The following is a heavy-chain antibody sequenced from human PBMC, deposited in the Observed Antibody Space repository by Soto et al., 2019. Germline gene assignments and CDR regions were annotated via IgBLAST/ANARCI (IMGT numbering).Heavy chain of an antibody. V-gene: IGHV3-23*01. CDR3: AKDQREFAKAILEWLLSVY. CDR1: GFTFSSYA. D-gene: IGHD3-3*01. CDR2: ISGSGGST. J-gene: IGHJ4*02. Sequence: GGSLRLSCAASGFTFSSYAMSWVRQAPGKGLEWVSAISGSGGSTYYADSVKGRFTISRDNSKNTLYLQMNSLRAEDTAVYYCAKDQREFAKAILEWLLSVYWGQGTLVTVSS.